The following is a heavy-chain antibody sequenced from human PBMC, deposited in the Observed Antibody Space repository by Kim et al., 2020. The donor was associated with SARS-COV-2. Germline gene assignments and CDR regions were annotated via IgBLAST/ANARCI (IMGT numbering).Heavy chain of an antibody. Sequence: SETLSLTCTVSGGSISSYYWSWIRQPPGKGLEWIGYIYYSGSTNYNPSLKSRVTISVDTSKNQFSLKLSSVTAADTAVYYCARDGAVLHYDSSGYLNNYYYYYGMDVWGQGTTVTVSS. CDR3: ARDGAVLHYDSSGYLNNYYYYYGMDV. CDR2: IYYSGST. J-gene: IGHJ6*02. V-gene: IGHV4-59*01. CDR1: GGSISSYY. D-gene: IGHD3-22*01.